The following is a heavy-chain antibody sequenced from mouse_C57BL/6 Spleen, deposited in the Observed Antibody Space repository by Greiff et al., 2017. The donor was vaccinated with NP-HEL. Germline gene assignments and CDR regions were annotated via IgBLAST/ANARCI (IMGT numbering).Heavy chain of an antibody. Sequence: EVQLQQSGPELVKPGASVKMSCKASGYTFTDYNMHWVKQSPGKSLEWIGYINPNNGGTSYNQKFKGKATLTVNKSSSTAYMELRSLTSEDSAVYYCASMRLGREYYVDYWGQGTTLTVSS. V-gene: IGHV1-22*01. CDR3: ASMRLGREYYVDY. CDR2: INPNNGGT. D-gene: IGHD4-1*01. CDR1: GYTFTDYN. J-gene: IGHJ2*01.